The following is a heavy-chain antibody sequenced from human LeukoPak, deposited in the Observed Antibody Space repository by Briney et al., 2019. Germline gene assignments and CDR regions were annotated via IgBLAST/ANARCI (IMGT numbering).Heavy chain of an antibody. CDR3: ATYRQVLLPFES. CDR1: GFTFSDYY. V-gene: IGHV3-11*01. D-gene: IGHD2/OR15-2a*01. J-gene: IGHJ4*02. CDR2: ISNSGSTI. Sequence: GGSLRLSCAASGFTFSDYYMSWIRQAPGKGLEWVSYISNSGSTIYYADSLKGRFTVSRDNAKSTLSLQMNSLRAEDTAIYYCATYRQVLLPFESWGQGTLVTVSS.